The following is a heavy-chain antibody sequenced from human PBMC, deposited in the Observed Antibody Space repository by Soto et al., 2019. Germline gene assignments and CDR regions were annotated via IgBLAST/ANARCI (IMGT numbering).Heavy chain of an antibody. D-gene: IGHD3-16*01. CDR2: INAGNGNT. J-gene: IGHJ4*02. CDR3: AKDTYYDYNLGS. V-gene: IGHV1-3*01. CDR1: GYTFTSYA. Sequence: ASVKVSCKASGYTFTSYAMHWVRQAPGQRLEWMGWINAGNGNTKYSQKFQGRVTITRDTSASTAYMELSSLRSEDTAVYYCAKDTYYDYNLGSWGQGTLVTVSS.